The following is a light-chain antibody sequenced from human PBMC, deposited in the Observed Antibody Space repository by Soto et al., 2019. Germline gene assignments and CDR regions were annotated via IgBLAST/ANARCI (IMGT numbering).Light chain of an antibody. CDR3: QRYNDWPLT. Sequence: EIVMKQSPATLSVSPGERATLSCRASQGIGVTLAWYQQKPGQTPRLLIYNAVTRATGVPARFSGSGSGTDLTLNLSSLQSEDFAVYYCQRYNDWPLTFGGGTKVDIK. CDR1: QGIGVT. CDR2: NAV. J-gene: IGKJ4*01. V-gene: IGKV3-15*01.